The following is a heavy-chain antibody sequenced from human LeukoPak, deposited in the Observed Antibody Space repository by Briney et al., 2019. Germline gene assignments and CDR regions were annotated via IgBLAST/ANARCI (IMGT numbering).Heavy chain of an antibody. D-gene: IGHD7-27*01. V-gene: IGHV1-18*01. J-gene: IGHJ4*02. CDR1: GYTFTSYG. Sequence: ASVKVSCKASGYTFTSYGISWVRQAPGQGLGWMGWISAYNGNTNYAQKLQGRVTMTTDTSTSTAYMELRSLRSDDTAVYYCARNPPRTGDFNSWGQGALVTVSS. CDR2: ISAYNGNT. CDR3: ARNPPRTGDFNS.